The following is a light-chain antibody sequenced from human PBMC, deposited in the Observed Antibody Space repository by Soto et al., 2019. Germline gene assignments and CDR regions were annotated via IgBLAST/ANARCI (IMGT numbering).Light chain of an antibody. V-gene: IGKV3-20*01. J-gene: IGKJ4*01. Sequence: EVVMTQSPATLSVSPGERVTLSCRASQSVAYNLAWYQQKPGQAPRLLIYGASSRATGIPDRFSGSGSGTDFTLTISRLEPEDFAVYYCQQYGSSRLTFGGGTKVDIK. CDR1: QSVAYN. CDR2: GAS. CDR3: QQYGSSRLT.